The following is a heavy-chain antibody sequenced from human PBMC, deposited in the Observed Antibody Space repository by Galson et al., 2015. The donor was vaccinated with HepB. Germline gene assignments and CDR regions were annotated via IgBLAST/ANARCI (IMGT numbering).Heavy chain of an antibody. D-gene: IGHD2-2*01. CDR3: ASPGDVVPAAIGNFAGMDV. Sequence: SVKVSCKASGGTFSSYAISWVRQAPGQGLEWMGGIIPIFGTANYAQKFQGRVTITADESTSTAYMELSSLRSEDTAVYYCASPGDVVPAAIGNFAGMDVWGQGTTVTVSS. CDR1: GGTFSSYA. CDR2: IIPIFGTA. V-gene: IGHV1-69*13. J-gene: IGHJ6*02.